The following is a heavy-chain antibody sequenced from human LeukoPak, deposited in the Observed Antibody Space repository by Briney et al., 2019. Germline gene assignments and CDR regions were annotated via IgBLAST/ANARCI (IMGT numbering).Heavy chain of an antibody. D-gene: IGHD5-12*01. J-gene: IGHJ6*03. CDR3: AKDRYGDYEAPFHYYMDA. CDR2: INPNSGVT. Sequence: ASVKVSCKASGYTFSGFYIHWVRQAPGQGLEWMGWINPNSGVTNYAQKLQGRVTITRDTSIDTAYMQLSRLRSDDTAVCYCAKDRYGDYEAPFHYYMDAWGRGTTVTVSS. V-gene: IGHV1-2*02. CDR1: GYTFSGFY.